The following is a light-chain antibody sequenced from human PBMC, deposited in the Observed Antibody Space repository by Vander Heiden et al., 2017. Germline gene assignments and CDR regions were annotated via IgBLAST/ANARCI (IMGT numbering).Light chain of an antibody. Sequence: DLQLTQSPSSLSPSVGVRVTFTCRASQGISNYLAWFQQKPGKAPKSLIDAASSLQSGVPTKISGSGSGTDITLTISSLQPEDFATYYCQQYKSYPPSFGGGTKVEIK. CDR2: AAS. V-gene: IGKV1-16*02. CDR1: QGISNY. J-gene: IGKJ4*01. CDR3: QQYKSYPPS.